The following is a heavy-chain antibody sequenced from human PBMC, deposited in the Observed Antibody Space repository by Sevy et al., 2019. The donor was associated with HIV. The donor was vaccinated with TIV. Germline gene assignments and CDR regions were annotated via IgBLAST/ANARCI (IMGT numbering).Heavy chain of an antibody. J-gene: IGHJ6*02. D-gene: IGHD2-21*01. CDR3: AKDAYDYDCGGDSLSQWYYGMDV. Sequence: GGSLRLSCAASGFTFSTYAMSWVRQAPGKGLEWVSIISGFGGNTYYADSVKGRFTISRDNSKNTLYLQMNSLRAEGTAIYYCAKDAYDYDCGGDSLSQWYYGMDVWGQGTTVTVSS. CDR1: GFTFSTYA. V-gene: IGHV3-23*01. CDR2: ISGFGGNT.